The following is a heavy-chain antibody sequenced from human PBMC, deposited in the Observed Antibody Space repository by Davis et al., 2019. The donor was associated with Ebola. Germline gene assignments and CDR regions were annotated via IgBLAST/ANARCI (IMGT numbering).Heavy chain of an antibody. V-gene: IGHV4-59*01. CDR3: ARARSLAAAGMGFDY. J-gene: IGHJ4*02. D-gene: IGHD6-13*01. CDR2: IYYSGST. Sequence: GSLRLSCTVSGGYISSYYWSWIRQPPGKGLEWIGYIYYSGSTNYNPSLKSRVTISVDTSKNQFSLKLSSVTAADTAVYYFARARSLAAAGMGFDYWGQGTLVTVSS. CDR1: GGYISSYY.